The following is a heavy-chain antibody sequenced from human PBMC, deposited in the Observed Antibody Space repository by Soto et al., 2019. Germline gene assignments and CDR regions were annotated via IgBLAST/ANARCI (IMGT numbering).Heavy chain of an antibody. CDR1: CYTFTSYG. CDR2: ISAYNGNT. D-gene: IGHD3-3*01. J-gene: IGHJ6*02. Sequence: ASVKVSCKASCYTFTSYGISWVRQAPGQGLEWMGWISAYNGNTNYAQKLQGRVTMTTDTSTSTAYMELRSLRSDDTAVYYCARRYDDFWSGYVYYYYYGMDVWGQGTTVTVSS. V-gene: IGHV1-18*04. CDR3: ARRYDDFWSGYVYYYYYGMDV.